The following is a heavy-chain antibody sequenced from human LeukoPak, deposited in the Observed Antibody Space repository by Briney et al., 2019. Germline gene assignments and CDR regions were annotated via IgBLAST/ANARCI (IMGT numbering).Heavy chain of an antibody. J-gene: IGHJ4*02. Sequence: QPGGSLRLSCTASMSWVRQAPGKGLEWVGFIRSKAYGGTTEYAASVKGRFTISRDDSKSIAYLQMNSLKTEDTAVYYCTRVIVVVVAATDFDCWGQGTLVTVSS. V-gene: IGHV3-49*04. CDR2: IRSKAYGGTT. CDR3: TRVIVVVVAATDFDC. D-gene: IGHD2-15*01.